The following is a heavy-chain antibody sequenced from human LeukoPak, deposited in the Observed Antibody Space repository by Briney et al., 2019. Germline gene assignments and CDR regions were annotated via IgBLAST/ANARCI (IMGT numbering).Heavy chain of an antibody. D-gene: IGHD5-18*01. V-gene: IGHV3-66*01. Sequence: PGGSLRLSCAASGFTVSSNYMSWVRQAPGKGLEWVSVIYSGGNTYYADSVKGRFTISRDNSKNTMYLQMNSLRAEDTAVYYCGSGYSYGSAADYWGQGTLVTVSS. J-gene: IGHJ4*02. CDR3: GSGYSYGSAADY. CDR1: GFTVSSNY. CDR2: IYSGGNT.